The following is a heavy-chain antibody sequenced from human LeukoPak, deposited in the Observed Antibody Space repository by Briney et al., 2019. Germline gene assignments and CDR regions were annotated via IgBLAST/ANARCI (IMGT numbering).Heavy chain of an antibody. CDR2: IYYSGST. CDR3: ARDRLGHCSGGSCYDPEYFQH. V-gene: IGHV4-59*01. J-gene: IGHJ1*01. D-gene: IGHD2-15*01. Sequence: SETLSLTCTVSGGSISSYYWSWIRQPPGKGLEWLGYIYYSGSTNYNPSLKSRVTISVDTSKNQFSLKLSSVTAADTAVYYCARDRLGHCSGGSCYDPEYFQHWGQGTLVTVSS. CDR1: GGSISSYY.